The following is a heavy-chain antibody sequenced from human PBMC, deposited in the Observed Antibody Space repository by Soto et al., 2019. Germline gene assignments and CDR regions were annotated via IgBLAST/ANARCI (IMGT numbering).Heavy chain of an antibody. Sequence: ASVKVSCKVSGYTLTELSMHWVRQAPGKGLEWMGGFDPEDGETIYAQKFQGRVTMTEDTSTDTAYIELSSLRSEDTAVYYCAIQSSQEYYYDSSGHRGAFDIWGQGTMVTVSS. J-gene: IGHJ3*02. V-gene: IGHV1-24*01. CDR2: FDPEDGET. CDR1: GYTLTELS. D-gene: IGHD3-22*01. CDR3: AIQSSQEYYYDSSGHRGAFDI.